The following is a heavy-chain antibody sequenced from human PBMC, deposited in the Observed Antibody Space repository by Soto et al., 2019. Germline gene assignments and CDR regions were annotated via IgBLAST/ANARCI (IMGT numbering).Heavy chain of an antibody. Sequence: GSLRLTGTASGFTFRSYAMSWVRQAPGKGLEWVSAISGSGGSTYYADSVKGRFTISRDNSKNTLYLQMNSLRAEDTAVYYCAKEGIAVAGNAFDIWGQGTMVTV. CDR3: AKEGIAVAGNAFDI. D-gene: IGHD6-19*01. CDR1: GFTFRSYA. J-gene: IGHJ3*02. V-gene: IGHV3-23*01. CDR2: ISGSGGST.